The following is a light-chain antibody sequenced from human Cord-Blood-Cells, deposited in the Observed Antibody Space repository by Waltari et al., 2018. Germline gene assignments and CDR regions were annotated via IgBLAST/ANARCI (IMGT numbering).Light chain of an antibody. CDR2: DAS. CDR3: QQRSNWPRSIT. J-gene: IGKJ5*01. CDR1: QSVSSY. V-gene: IGKV3-11*01. Sequence: EIVLTQSPAPLSLSPGERATLSCRASQSVSSYLAWYQQKPGQAPRLLIYDASNRATGIPARFSGSGSGTDFTLTISSLEPGDFAVYYCQQRSNWPRSITFGQGTRLEIK.